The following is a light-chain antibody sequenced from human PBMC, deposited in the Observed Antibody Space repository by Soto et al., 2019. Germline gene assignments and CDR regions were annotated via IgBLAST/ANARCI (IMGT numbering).Light chain of an antibody. Sequence: DVQLTQSPSSVSASVGDRVTITCRESQDIGTCLAWYQQKPRNAPTLLIYVASNWPSGIPSRFSGAGSGTDFNLTITSLQPEDFATYYCQQANNWPFTFGRVTKVDFK. CDR3: QQANNWPFT. CDR2: VAS. CDR1: QDIGTC. J-gene: IGKJ3*01. V-gene: IGKV1-12*01.